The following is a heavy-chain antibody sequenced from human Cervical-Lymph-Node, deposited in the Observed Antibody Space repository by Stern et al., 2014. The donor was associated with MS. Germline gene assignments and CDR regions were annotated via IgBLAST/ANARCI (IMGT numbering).Heavy chain of an antibody. D-gene: IGHD1-26*01. CDR3: AAAYSGSYLYYYGMDV. CDR1: GFTFTSSA. V-gene: IGHV1-58*02. CDR2: IVVGSGNT. J-gene: IGHJ6*02. Sequence: QLVQSGPEVKKPGTSVKVSCKASGFTFTSSAMQWVRQARGQRLEGIGWIVVGSGNTNYAQKFQERVTITRDMSTSTAYMELSSLRSEDTAVYYCAAAYSGSYLYYYGMDVWGQGTTVTVSS.